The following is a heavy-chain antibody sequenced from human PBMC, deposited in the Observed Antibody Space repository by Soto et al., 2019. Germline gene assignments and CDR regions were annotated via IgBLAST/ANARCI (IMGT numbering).Heavy chain of an antibody. CDR1: GYTFTSYY. CDR3: ARAGDYYDSSGYYDPNWFDP. J-gene: IGHJ5*02. D-gene: IGHD3-22*01. CDR2: INPSGGST. V-gene: IGHV1-46*03. Sequence: QVQLVQSGAEVKKPGASVKVSCKASGYTFTSYYMHWVRQAPGQGLEWMGIINPSGGSTSYAQKFQGRVTMTRDTSTSTVYMELSSLRSEDTAVYYCARAGDYYDSSGYYDPNWFDPWGQGTLVTVSS.